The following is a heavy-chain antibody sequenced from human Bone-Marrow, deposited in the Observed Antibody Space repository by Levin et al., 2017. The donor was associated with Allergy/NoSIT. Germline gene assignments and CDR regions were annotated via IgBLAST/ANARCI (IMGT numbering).Heavy chain of an antibody. CDR1: GFSLSTYW. J-gene: IGHJ4*02. D-gene: IGHD2/OR15-2a*01. CDR2: IKQDGGER. Sequence: QTGGSLRLSCAVSGFSLSTYWMSWVRQAPGKGLEWVASIKQDGGERTYGDSVKGRFTISRDTAKNSVYLQMNSLRAEDTAVYFCARERNRFFDNWGQGILVTVSS. CDR3: ARERNRFFDN. V-gene: IGHV3-7*01.